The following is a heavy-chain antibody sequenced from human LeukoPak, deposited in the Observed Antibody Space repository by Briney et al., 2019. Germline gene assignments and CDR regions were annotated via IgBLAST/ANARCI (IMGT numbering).Heavy chain of an antibody. CDR3: TRETPHCSGGNCYRRWFDP. D-gene: IGHD2-15*01. CDR1: GDSVSSNSAA. J-gene: IGHJ5*02. V-gene: IGHV6-1*01. CDR2: TYYRSKWCN. Sequence: SQTLSLTCAISGDSVSSNSAAWNWIRQSPSRGLEWLGRTYYRSKWCNDYAVSLKSRITINPDTSKNQFSLQLNSVTPEDTAVYYCTRETPHCSGGNCYRRWFDPWGQGTLVTVSS.